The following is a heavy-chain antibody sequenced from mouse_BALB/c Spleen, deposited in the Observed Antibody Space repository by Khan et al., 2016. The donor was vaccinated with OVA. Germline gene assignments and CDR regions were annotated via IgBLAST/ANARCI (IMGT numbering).Heavy chain of an antibody. Sequence: VQLQESGAELARPGASVKMSCKASGYTFTNYTMHWVKQRPGQGLEWIGYISPSSGYTDYNQKFKDKATLTADKSSSIAYMQLTSLTSDDSAGCYCVRIPVPPYFFDYWGQGTTLTVSS. V-gene: IGHV1-4*01. CDR3: VRIPVPPYFFDY. CDR1: GYTFTNYT. CDR2: ISPSSGYT. J-gene: IGHJ2*01.